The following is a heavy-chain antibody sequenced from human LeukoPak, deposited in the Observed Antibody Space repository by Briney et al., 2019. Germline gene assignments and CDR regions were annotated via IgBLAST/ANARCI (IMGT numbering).Heavy chain of an antibody. Sequence: PGGSLRLSCAASGFTFSSYSMNWVRQAPGKGLEWVSSISSSSSYIYYADSVKGRFTISRDNAKNTVYLQMNSLRDEDTAVYYCVRLNTVTPFDYWGQGTLVTVSS. D-gene: IGHD4-17*01. V-gene: IGHV3-21*01. CDR2: ISSSSSYI. J-gene: IGHJ4*02. CDR3: VRLNTVTPFDY. CDR1: GFTFSSYS.